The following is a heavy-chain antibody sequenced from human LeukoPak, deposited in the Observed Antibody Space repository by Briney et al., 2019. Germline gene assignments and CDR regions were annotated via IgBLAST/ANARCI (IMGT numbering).Heavy chain of an antibody. Sequence: ASLKVSSKASGGTFSSYAISWVRQAPGQGLEWMGGIIPIFGTPNYAQKFQGRVTITADESTSTAYMELSSLRSEDTGVYYCARSTSGIAARRFFDYWGQGTLVTVSS. V-gene: IGHV1-69*01. CDR3: ARSTSGIAARRFFDY. CDR2: IIPIFGTP. D-gene: IGHD6-6*01. CDR1: GGTFSSYA. J-gene: IGHJ4*02.